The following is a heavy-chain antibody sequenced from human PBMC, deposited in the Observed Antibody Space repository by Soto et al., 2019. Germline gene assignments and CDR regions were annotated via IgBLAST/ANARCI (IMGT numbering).Heavy chain of an antibody. V-gene: IGHV1-69*12. CDR2: IVPIFRTT. CDR3: ARVEAVAGLYNYHGLDV. D-gene: IGHD6-19*01. CDR1: GGTFSNYA. Sequence: QVQLVQSGAEVKKPGSSVKVSCKVSGGTFSNYAIDWVRLAPGHGLEWMGGIVPIFRTTYYTQKFQGRATIIADDSTTTAYLEMSSLRSEDTAIYYCARVEAVAGLYNYHGLDVWGQGTAVTVSS. J-gene: IGHJ6*02.